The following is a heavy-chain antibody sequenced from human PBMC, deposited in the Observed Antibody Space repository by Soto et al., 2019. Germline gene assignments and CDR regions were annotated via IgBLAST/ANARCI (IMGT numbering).Heavy chain of an antibody. CDR1: GGTFSSYT. CDR2: IIPILGIA. V-gene: IGHV1-69*02. J-gene: IGHJ4*02. Sequence: ASVKVSCKASGGTFSSYTISWVRQAPGQGLEWMGRIIPILGIANYAQKFQGRVTITADKSTSTAYMELSSLRSEDTAVYYCARQPPHSSPPDYWGQGTLVTVSS. D-gene: IGHD6-6*01. CDR3: ARQPPHSSPPDY.